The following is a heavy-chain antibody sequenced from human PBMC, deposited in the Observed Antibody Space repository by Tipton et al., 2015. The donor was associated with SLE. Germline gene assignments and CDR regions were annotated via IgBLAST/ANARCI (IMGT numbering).Heavy chain of an antibody. CDR3: ARGPRFYYYGSGSYYGY. V-gene: IGHV4-39*07. CDR1: GGSISSSSYY. Sequence: TLSLTCTVSGGSISSSSYYWGWIRQPPGKGLEWIGSIYYSGSTYYNPSLKSRVTISVDTSKNQFSLKLSSVTAADTAVYYCARGPRFYYYGSGSYYGYWGQGTLVTVSS. D-gene: IGHD3-10*01. CDR2: IYYSGST. J-gene: IGHJ4*02.